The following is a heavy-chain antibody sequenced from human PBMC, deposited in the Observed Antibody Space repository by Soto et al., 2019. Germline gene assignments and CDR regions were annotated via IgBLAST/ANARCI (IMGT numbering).Heavy chain of an antibody. CDR2: IIPILGIA. J-gene: IGHJ6*02. V-gene: IGHV1-69*02. CDR3: AAASYSSSWSPPGYYYYYGMDV. D-gene: IGHD6-13*01. Sequence: GASVKVSCKASGGTFGSYTISWVRQAPGQGLERMGRIIPILGIANYAQKFQERVTITRDMSTSTAYMELSSLRSEDTAVYYCAAASYSSSWSPPGYYYYYGMDVWGQGTTVTVSS. CDR1: GGTFGSYT.